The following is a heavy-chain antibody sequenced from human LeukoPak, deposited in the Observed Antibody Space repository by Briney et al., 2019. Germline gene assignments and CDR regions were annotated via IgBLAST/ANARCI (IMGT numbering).Heavy chain of an antibody. CDR2: ISAYNGNT. D-gene: IGHD3-9*01. CDR3: ARGVYDILTGYYPTFDY. CDR1: GYTFTSYG. J-gene: IGHJ4*02. Sequence: EASVKVSCKASGYTFTSYGISWVRQAPGQGLEWMGWISAYNGNTNYAQKLQGRVTMTTDTSTSTAYMELRSLRSDDTAVYYCARGVYDILTGYYPTFDYWGQGTLVTVSS. V-gene: IGHV1-18*01.